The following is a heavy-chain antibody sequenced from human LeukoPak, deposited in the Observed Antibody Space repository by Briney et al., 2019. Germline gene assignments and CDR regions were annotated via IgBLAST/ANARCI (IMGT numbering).Heavy chain of an antibody. CDR2: IYYSGST. CDR3: ARRLQVNYYYYMDV. CDR1: GGSISSGGYY. Sequence: SENLSLTCTVSGGSISSGGYYWSWIRQHPGKGLEWIGYIYYSGSTYYNPSLKSRVTISVDTSKNQFSLKLSSVTAADTAVYYCARRLQVNYYYYMDVWGKGTTVTVS. D-gene: IGHD4-11*01. V-gene: IGHV4-31*03. J-gene: IGHJ6*03.